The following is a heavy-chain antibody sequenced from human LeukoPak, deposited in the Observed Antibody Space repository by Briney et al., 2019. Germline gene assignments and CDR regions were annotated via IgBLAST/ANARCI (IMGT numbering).Heavy chain of an antibody. D-gene: IGHD3-9*01. J-gene: IGHJ4*02. CDR1: GGSISSYY. Sequence: PSETLSLTCTVSGGSISSYYWSWIRQPPGKGLEWIGYIYYSGSTNYNPSLKSRVTISADTPKNQFSLKLSSVTAADTAVYYCARHQIFLRYFDYWGQGTLVTVSS. CDR3: ARHQIFLRYFDY. CDR2: IYYSGST. V-gene: IGHV4-59*08.